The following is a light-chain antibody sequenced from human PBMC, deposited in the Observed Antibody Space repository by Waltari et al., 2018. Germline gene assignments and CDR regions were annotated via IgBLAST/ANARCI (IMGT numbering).Light chain of an antibody. V-gene: IGKV3-20*01. CDR2: GAS. Sequence: EIVLTQSPGTLSLAPGERATLSCRASQSGSRTLDWYQQKPGQAPKLLIYGASISATGIPDRFTGSGSGTDFSLTISSLEPEDFAIYFCQHYVRLPATFGQGTKVEIK. J-gene: IGKJ1*01. CDR1: QSGSRT. CDR3: QHYVRLPAT.